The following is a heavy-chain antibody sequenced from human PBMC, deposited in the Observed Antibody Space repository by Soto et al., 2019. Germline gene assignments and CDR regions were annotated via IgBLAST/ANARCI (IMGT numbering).Heavy chain of an antibody. CDR1: GGSVSSGSYY. Sequence: SETLSLTCTVSGGSVSSGSYYWSWIRQPPGKGLEWIGYIYYSGSTNYNPSLKSRVTISVDTSKNQFSLKLSSVTAADTAVYYCARALYYYDSSGANWFDPWGQGTLVTVSS. V-gene: IGHV4-61*01. CDR3: ARALYYYDSSGANWFDP. CDR2: IYYSGST. J-gene: IGHJ5*02. D-gene: IGHD3-22*01.